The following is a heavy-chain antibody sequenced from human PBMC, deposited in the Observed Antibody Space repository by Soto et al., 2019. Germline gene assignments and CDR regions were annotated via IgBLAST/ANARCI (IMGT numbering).Heavy chain of an antibody. CDR2: ISYSGST. J-gene: IGHJ5*02. V-gene: IGHV4-59*01. D-gene: IGHD3-10*01. Sequence: SETLSLTCTISGGSINYYYWSWLRQPPGKGPEWIGYISYSGSTNYNPSLESRVSISLDRSKNQFSLKLSSVTAADTAVYYCAMTLNRVRGITGWFDPWGLGTLVTVSS. CDR3: AMTLNRVRGITGWFDP. CDR1: GGSINYYY.